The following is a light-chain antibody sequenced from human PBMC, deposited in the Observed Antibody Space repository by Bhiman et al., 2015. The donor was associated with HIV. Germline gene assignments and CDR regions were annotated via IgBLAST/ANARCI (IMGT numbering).Light chain of an antibody. CDR3: SSYTTSSTYV. CDR2: DVS. V-gene: IGLV2-14*03. Sequence: QSALTQPASVSGSPGQSITISCTGTSSDVGGYNYVSWFQQYPGKAPKLMIYDVSNRPSGVSNRFSGSKSDNTASLTISGLQAEDEADYYCSSYTTSSTYVFGTATTVTVL. J-gene: IGLJ1*01. CDR1: SSDVGGYNY.